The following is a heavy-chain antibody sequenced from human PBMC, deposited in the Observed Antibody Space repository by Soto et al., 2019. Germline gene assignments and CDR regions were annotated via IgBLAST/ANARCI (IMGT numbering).Heavy chain of an antibody. V-gene: IGHV1-3*01. D-gene: IGHD6-25*01. CDR1: GYTFTSYA. J-gene: IGHJ4*02. CDR3: ARGGAAAGSFVY. Sequence: ASVKVSCKASGYTFTSYAMHWVRQAPGQRLEWMGWINAGNGNTKYSQKFQGRVTITRDTSASTAYMELSSLRSDDTAVYYCARGGAAAGSFVYGGEGPQVTVSS. CDR2: INAGNGNT.